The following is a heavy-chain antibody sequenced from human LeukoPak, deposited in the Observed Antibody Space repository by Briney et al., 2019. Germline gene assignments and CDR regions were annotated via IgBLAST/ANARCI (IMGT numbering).Heavy chain of an antibody. Sequence: ASVKVSCKASGYTFTSYGISWVRQAPGQGLEWMGWISAYNGNTNYAQKLQGRVTMTTDTSTSTAYMELRSLRSDDTAVYYCARAALLSCGGDCSAFDIWGQGTMVTVSS. CDR2: ISAYNGNT. CDR1: GYTFTSYG. CDR3: ARAALLSCGGDCSAFDI. V-gene: IGHV1-18*01. D-gene: IGHD2-21*02. J-gene: IGHJ3*02.